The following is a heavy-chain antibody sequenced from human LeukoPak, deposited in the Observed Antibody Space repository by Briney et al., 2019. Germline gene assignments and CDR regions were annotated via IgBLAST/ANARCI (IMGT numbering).Heavy chain of an antibody. CDR3: APEGGYSYDY. D-gene: IGHD5-18*01. CDR2: ISSDGNTT. V-gene: IGHV3-74*01. J-gene: IGHJ4*02. Sequence: PGGSLRLACAAPKFTFSTSALSWVRQAPGKGLVWVARISSDGNTTRYADFVEGRFAISRDNAKNTLYLQMNSLRAEDTAVYYCAPEGGYSYDYWGQGTLVTVSS. CDR1: KFTFSTSA.